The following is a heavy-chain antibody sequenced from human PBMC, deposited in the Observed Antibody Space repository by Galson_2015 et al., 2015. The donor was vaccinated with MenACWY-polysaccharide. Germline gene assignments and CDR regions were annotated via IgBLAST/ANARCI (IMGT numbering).Heavy chain of an antibody. D-gene: IGHD1-26*01. CDR1: GFTFSSDV. Sequence: SLRLSCAVSGFTFSSDVMSWVRQAPGMGLEWVSSITDSGSSTYYVDSVKGRFTISRDNSKNTLFLQMNSLRADDTAVYYCAKGGREVDNWLDPWGQGALVTVSS. J-gene: IGHJ5*02. V-gene: IGHV3-23*01. CDR3: AKGGREVDNWLDP. CDR2: ITDSGSST.